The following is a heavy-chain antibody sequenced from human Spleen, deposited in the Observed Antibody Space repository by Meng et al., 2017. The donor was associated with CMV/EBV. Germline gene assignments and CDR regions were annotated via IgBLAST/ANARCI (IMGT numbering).Heavy chain of an antibody. J-gene: IGHJ3*02. CDR1: GFPFDDYA. CDR2: ISWNSGSI. V-gene: IGHV3-9*01. D-gene: IGHD1-26*01. CDR3: ARVGLGFDI. Sequence: GGSLRLSCAASGFPFDDYAMHWVRQGPGKGLEWVSGISWNSGSIAYGDSVKGRFTISRDNAKNSLYLQMNSLRADDTALYYCARVGLGFDIWGQGTLVTVSS.